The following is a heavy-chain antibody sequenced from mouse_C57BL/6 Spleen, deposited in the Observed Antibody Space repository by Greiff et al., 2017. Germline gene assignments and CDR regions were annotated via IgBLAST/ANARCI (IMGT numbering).Heavy chain of an antibody. J-gene: IGHJ4*01. D-gene: IGHD1-1*01. Sequence: EVKVEESGGGLVKPGGSLKLSCAASGFTFSDYGMHWVRQAPEKGLEWVAYISSGSSTIYYADTVKGRFTISRDNAKNTLFLQMTSLRSEDTAMYYCARPGSYYAMDYWGQGTSVTVSS. V-gene: IGHV5-17*01. CDR3: ARPGSYYAMDY. CDR2: ISSGSSTI. CDR1: GFTFSDYG.